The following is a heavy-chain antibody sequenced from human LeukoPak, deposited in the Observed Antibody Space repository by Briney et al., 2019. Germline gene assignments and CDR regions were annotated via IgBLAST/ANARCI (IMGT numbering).Heavy chain of an antibody. D-gene: IGHD6-19*01. V-gene: IGHV3-33*01. CDR1: GFTFSSYG. CDR3: ARDMDSSGWYLYYYYGMDV. Sequence: PGRSLRLSCAASGFTFSSYGMHWVRQAPGKGLEWVAVIWYDGSNKYYADSVKGRFTISRDNSKNTLYLQMNSLRAEDTAVYYCARDMDSSGWYLYYYYGMDVWGQGTTVTVSS. CDR2: IWYDGSNK. J-gene: IGHJ6*02.